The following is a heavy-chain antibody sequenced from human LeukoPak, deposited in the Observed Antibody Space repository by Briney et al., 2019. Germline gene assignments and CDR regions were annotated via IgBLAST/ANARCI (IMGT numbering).Heavy chain of an antibody. Sequence: TGGSLRLSCAASGFTFSTYAMSWVRQAPGKGLEWVSTISGTGDYTFYADSVKGRFTISRDNSKNTVYLQMNSLRADDTAVYYCAKRGIAAAASFDYWGQGTLVTVSS. V-gene: IGHV3-23*01. D-gene: IGHD6-13*01. CDR2: ISGTGDYT. J-gene: IGHJ4*02. CDR1: GFTFSTYA. CDR3: AKRGIAAAASFDY.